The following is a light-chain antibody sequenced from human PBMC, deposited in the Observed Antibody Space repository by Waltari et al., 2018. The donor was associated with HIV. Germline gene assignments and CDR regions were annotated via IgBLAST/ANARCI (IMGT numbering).Light chain of an antibody. CDR1: KLANKY. V-gene: IGLV3-1*01. J-gene: IGLJ1*01. CDR2: SDA. CDR3: QAWDTTTAV. Sequence: YDLTQPSSVAVSPGQTATITCAGDKLANKYVSWYRQRPGQSPVLVIYSDAKRPLGIPERFSGSNSGSTATLTISGTQAMDEGDYYCQAWDTTTAVFGTGTRVTVL.